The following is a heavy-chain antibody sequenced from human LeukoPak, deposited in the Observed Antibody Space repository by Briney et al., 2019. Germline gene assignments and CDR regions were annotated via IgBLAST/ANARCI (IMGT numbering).Heavy chain of an antibody. V-gene: IGHV4-59*08. CDR2: IYYSGST. D-gene: IGHD3-10*01. J-gene: IGHJ4*02. CDR1: GGSISSYY. Sequence: PSETLSLTCTVSGGSISSYYWSWIRQPPGKGLEWIGYIYYSGSTNYNPSLKSRVTISVDTSKNQFSLKLSPVTAADTAVYYCARHGYYYGLALYDYWGQGTLVTVSS. CDR3: ARHGYYYGLALYDY.